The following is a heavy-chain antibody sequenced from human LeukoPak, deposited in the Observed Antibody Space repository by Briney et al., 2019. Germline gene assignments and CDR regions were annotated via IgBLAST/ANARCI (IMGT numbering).Heavy chain of an antibody. J-gene: IGHJ4*02. CDR2: IYSGGST. D-gene: IGHD3-22*01. CDR3: AKADTYYYDSSVPFDY. Sequence: GGSLRLSCAASGFTVSSNYMSWVRQAPGKGLEWVSVIYSGGSTYYADSVKGRFTISRDNSKNTLYLQMNSLRAEDTAVYYCAKADTYYYDSSVPFDYWGQGTLVTVSS. CDR1: GFTVSSNY. V-gene: IGHV3-53*01.